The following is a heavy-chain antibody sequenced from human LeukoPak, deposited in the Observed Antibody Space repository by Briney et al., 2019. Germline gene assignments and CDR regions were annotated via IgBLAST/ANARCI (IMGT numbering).Heavy chain of an antibody. D-gene: IGHD5-18*01. CDR2: FSYSGST. Sequence: SETLSLTCTVSGASISSHYWSWIRQLPGKGLEWIGDFSYSGSTNYNPSLKSRVTISADTSKNQFSLKLSSVTAADTAVYYCARAGGVHDTPMDLDYWGQGILVTVSS. J-gene: IGHJ4*02. CDR3: ARAGGVHDTPMDLDY. V-gene: IGHV4-59*11. CDR1: GASISSHY.